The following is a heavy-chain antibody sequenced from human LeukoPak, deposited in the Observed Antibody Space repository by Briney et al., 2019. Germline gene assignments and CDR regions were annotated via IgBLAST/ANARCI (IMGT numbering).Heavy chain of an antibody. CDR3: AREPDVSVEMATTPVY. J-gene: IGHJ4*02. D-gene: IGHD5-24*01. V-gene: IGHV1-3*03. CDR1: GYTFDNYG. Sequence: ASVKVSCKARGYTFDNYGIHWVRQAPGQRLKWMGWINIGNGRTDFSQEFQGRVTITRDTSASTVYMDLSSLRSEDTAVYYCAREPDVSVEMATTPVYWGQGTLVTVSS. CDR2: INIGNGRT.